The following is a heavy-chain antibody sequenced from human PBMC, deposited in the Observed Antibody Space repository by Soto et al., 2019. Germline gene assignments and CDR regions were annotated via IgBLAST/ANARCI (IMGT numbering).Heavy chain of an antibody. D-gene: IGHD5-12*01. J-gene: IGHJ4*02. CDR3: ARDSSGYVYGRADLSFDY. Sequence: ASVKVSCKASGYTFTSYYMHWVRQAPGQGLEWMGIINPSGGSTSYAQKFQGRVTMTRDTSTSTVYMELSSLRSEDTAVYYCARDSSGYVYGRADLSFDYWGQGTLVTV. CDR1: GYTFTSYY. CDR2: INPSGGST. V-gene: IGHV1-46*01.